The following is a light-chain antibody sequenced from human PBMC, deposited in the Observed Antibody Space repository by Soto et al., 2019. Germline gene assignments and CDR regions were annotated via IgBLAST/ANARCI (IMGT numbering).Light chain of an antibody. CDR1: SGHSNYA. V-gene: IGLV4-69*01. CDR2: VNSGGRH. J-gene: IGLJ7*01. Sequence: QPVLTQSPSASASLGASVKLTCTLSSGHSNYAIAWHQQQPEKGPRYLMKVNSGGRHIKGDGIPDRFSGSSSGAERYLFISSLQSKDEADYYCQTWGTGSAIVVFGGGTQLTVL. CDR3: QTWGTGSAIVV.